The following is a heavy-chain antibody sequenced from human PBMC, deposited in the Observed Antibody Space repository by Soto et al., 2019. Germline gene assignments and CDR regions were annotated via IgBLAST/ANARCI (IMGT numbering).Heavy chain of an antibody. V-gene: IGHV4-31*03. Sequence: QVQLQESGPGLVKPSQTLSLTCTVSGGSISSGCYYWSWIRQHPGKGLEWIGYIYYSGSTYYNPSLKSRVTISVDTSKNQFSLKLSSVTAADTAVYYCAREIVATTADPYYFDYWGQGTLVTVSS. CDR1: GGSISSGCYY. J-gene: IGHJ4*02. D-gene: IGHD5-12*01. CDR2: IYYSGST. CDR3: AREIVATTADPYYFDY.